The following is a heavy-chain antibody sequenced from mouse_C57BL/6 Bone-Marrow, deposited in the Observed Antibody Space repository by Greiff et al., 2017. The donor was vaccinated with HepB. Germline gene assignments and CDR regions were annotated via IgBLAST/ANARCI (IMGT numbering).Heavy chain of an antibody. V-gene: IGHV5-4*01. CDR1: GFTFSSYA. CDR2: ISDGGSYT. J-gene: IGHJ4*01. CDR3: AREETVGARTYARDY. D-gene: IGHD1-1*01. Sequence: EVQLVESGGGLVKPGGSLKLSCAASGFTFSSYAMSWVRQTPEKRLEWVATISDGGSYTYYPDNVKGRFTISRDNAKNNLYLQMSHLKSEDTAMYYCAREETVGARTYARDYWGQGTSVTVSS.